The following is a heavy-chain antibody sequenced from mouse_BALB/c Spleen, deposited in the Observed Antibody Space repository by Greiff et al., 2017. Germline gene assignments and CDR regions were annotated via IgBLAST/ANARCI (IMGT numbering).Heavy chain of an antibody. Sequence: ELARPGASVKLSCKASGYTFTSYWMQWVKQRPGQGLEWIGRIAPGSGSTYYNEMFKGKATLTVDTSSSTAYIQLSSLSSEDSAVYFCASLATRYYAMDYWGQGTSVTVSS. CDR3: ASLATRYYAMDY. V-gene: IGHV1S41*01. CDR2: IAPGSGST. D-gene: IGHD1-1*01. J-gene: IGHJ4*01. CDR1: GYTFTSYW.